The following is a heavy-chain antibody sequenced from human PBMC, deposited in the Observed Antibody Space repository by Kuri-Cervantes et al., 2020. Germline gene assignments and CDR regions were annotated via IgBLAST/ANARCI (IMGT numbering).Heavy chain of an antibody. CDR3: ARTTTVTTWWYFDY. J-gene: IGHJ4*02. CDR1: GYTFTGYY. V-gene: IGHV1-2*02. D-gene: IGHD4-17*01. Sequence: ASVKVSCKASGYTFTGYYMHWVRQAPGQGVEWMGWINPNSGGTNYAQKLQGRVNMTRDTSISTAYMELSRLRSDDTAVYYCARTTTVTTWWYFDYWGQGTLVTVSS. CDR2: INPNSGGT.